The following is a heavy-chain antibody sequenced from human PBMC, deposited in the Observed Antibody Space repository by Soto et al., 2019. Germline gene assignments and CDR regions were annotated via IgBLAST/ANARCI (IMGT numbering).Heavy chain of an antibody. Sequence: QVQLVQSGAEVKKPGSSVKVSCKAAVGTVSSYAISWVLQAPGHRLVWMGGTIPLSGTANYEQKFQGRIEVAAGKATSTASMELRSMRSEDTAVYYSARSLPTDIAVSLRENADYFQHWGQGTMVTVSS. CDR2: TIPLSGTA. J-gene: IGHJ1*01. V-gene: IGHV1-69*14. CDR3: ARSLPTDIAVSLRENADYFQH. CDR1: VGTVSSYA. D-gene: IGHD6-19*01.